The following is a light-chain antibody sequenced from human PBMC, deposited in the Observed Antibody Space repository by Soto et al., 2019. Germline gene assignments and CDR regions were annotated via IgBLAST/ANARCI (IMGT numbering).Light chain of an antibody. Sequence: EIVLTQAPGTLSLSPGERYTLSCRASQSVSSSYLAWYQQKHGQAPRXXIYGASSRATGIPDRFRGSGSGTELTITISSLQPDDFETDYCQHYNSYPEAFGQGTKVDI. V-gene: IGKV3-20*01. CDR1: QSVSSSY. CDR3: QHYNSYPEA. J-gene: IGKJ1*01. CDR2: GAS.